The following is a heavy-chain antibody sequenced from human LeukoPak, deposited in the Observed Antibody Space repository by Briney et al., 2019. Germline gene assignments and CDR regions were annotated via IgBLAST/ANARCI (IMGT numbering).Heavy chain of an antibody. V-gene: IGHV3-74*01. CDR1: GFTFSLYW. CDR3: VREYCGGDCYTDF. Sequence: GGSLRPSCAASGFTFSLYWMHWVRQTPGKGLVWASRLNSDGSITTYADSVKGRFTISRDNAKNTLYLQMNSLRAEDTALYYCVREYCGGDCYTDFWGQGTLVNVSS. CDR2: LNSDGSIT. J-gene: IGHJ4*02. D-gene: IGHD2-21*02.